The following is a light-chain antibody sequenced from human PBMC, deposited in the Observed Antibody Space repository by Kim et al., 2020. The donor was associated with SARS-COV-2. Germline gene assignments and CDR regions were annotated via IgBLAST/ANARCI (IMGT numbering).Light chain of an antibody. CDR3: QQTYSSPSST. CDR2: AAS. Sequence: SVGDTVIITCRASQSLSTYLKWYQQKPGKAPKRLIYAASSLQSGVPLRFSGSGSGTDFTLTISSLQPEDFATYYCQQTYSSPSSTFGQGTKLEI. J-gene: IGKJ2*01. CDR1: QSLSTY. V-gene: IGKV1-39*01.